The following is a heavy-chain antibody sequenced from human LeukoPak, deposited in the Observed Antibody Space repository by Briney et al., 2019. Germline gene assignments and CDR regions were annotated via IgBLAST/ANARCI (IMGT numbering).Heavy chain of an antibody. CDR3: ARDFWNEPSKYFDY. D-gene: IGHD3-3*01. Sequence: GPLPLSCSASGFPFGSYGMHWVRQAPGKGLEWVALIWYHGNDVDYADSVKGRFTIPRDNSKNTLYLQMNSVRAEDTAVYFCARDFWNEPSKYFDYWGQGTLVTVSS. J-gene: IGHJ4*02. V-gene: IGHV3-33*01. CDR2: IWYHGNDV. CDR1: GFPFGSYG.